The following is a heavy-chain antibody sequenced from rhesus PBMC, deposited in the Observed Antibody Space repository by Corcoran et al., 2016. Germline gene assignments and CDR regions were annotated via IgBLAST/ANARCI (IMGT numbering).Heavy chain of an antibody. V-gene: IGHV4S10*01. Sequence: QVQLQESGPGVVKPSETLSLTCAVSGGSISDSYRWSWIRQPPGKGLEWFGYLYGSSTSPNYNPSLKSRVPISQDTSKNQFSLKLSSVTAADTAVYYCARVYGSSYLGSFDYWGQGVLVTVSS. J-gene: IGHJ4*01. CDR2: LYGSSTSP. CDR1: GGSISDSYR. D-gene: IGHD4-29*01. CDR3: ARVYGSSYLGSFDY.